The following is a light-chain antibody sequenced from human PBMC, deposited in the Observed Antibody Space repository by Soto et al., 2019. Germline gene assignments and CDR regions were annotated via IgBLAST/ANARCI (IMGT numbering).Light chain of an antibody. CDR3: CSYAGTYTWV. CDR1: SSDVGGYNY. V-gene: IGLV2-11*01. J-gene: IGLJ2*01. CDR2: DVN. Sequence: QSARTQPRSVSGSPGQSVTISCTGTSSDVGGYNYVSWYQQNPGKAPKLMIYDVNQRPSGVPDRFSGSKSGNTASLTISGLQAEDEADYYCCSYAGTYTWVFGGGTKLTVL.